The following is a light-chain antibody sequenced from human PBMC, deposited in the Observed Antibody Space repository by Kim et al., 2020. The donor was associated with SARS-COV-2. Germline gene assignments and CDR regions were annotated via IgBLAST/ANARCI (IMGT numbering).Light chain of an antibody. CDR3: NSRDSSGNHPVV. V-gene: IGLV3-19*01. CDR1: ILRSYY. J-gene: IGLJ2*01. CDR2: GKN. Sequence: LGRKVRITGQGDILRSYYASWYRRKPGQAPVLVIYGKNNRPSGIPDRFSGSSSGNTASLTITGAQAEDAADYYCNSRDSSGNHPVVFGGGTQLTVL.